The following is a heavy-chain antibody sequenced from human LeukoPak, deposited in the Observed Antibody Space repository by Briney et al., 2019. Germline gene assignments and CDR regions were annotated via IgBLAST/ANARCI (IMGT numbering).Heavy chain of an antibody. J-gene: IGHJ4*02. D-gene: IGHD4-11*01. Sequence: GASVKVSCKASGGTFSSYTISWVRQAPGQGLEWMGRIIPILGIANYAQKFQGRVTITADKSTSTAYTELSSLRSEDTAVYYCARERGYSNYVIDYWGQGTLVTVSS. V-gene: IGHV1-69*04. CDR2: IIPILGIA. CDR1: GGTFSSYT. CDR3: ARERGYSNYVIDY.